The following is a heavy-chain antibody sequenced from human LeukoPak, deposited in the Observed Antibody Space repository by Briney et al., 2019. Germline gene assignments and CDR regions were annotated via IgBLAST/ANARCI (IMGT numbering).Heavy chain of an antibody. V-gene: IGHV3-30-3*01. J-gene: IGHJ6*03. D-gene: IGHD6-13*01. CDR3: ARGVAVAGKGYQYYYMDV. Sequence: LTGGSLRLSCAASGFTFSSYAMHWVRQAPGKGLEWVAVISYDGSNKYYADSVKGRFTISRDNSKNTLYLQMNSLRAEDTAVYYCARGVAVAGKGYQYYYMDVWGKGTTVTVSS. CDR1: GFTFSSYA. CDR2: ISYDGSNK.